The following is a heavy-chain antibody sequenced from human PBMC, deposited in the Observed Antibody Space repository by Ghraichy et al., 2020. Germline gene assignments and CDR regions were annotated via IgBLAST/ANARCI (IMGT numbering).Heavy chain of an antibody. CDR1: GGSISSGSYY. V-gene: IGHV4-61*02. D-gene: IGHD3-9*01. J-gene: IGHJ4*02. CDR2: IYTSGST. CDR3: ARGDYDILTGYNHLDY. Sequence: SETLSLTCTVSGGSISSGSYYWSWIRQPAGKGLEWIGRIYTSGSTNYNPSLKSRVTMSVDTSKNQFSLKLSSVTAADTAVYYCARGDYDILTGYNHLDYWGQGTLVTVSS.